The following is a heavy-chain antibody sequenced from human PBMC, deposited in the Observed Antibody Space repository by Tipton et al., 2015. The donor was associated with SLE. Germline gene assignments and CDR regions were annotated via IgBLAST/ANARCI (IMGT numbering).Heavy chain of an antibody. CDR3: ARGSVVADDY. J-gene: IGHJ4*01. D-gene: IGHD2-15*01. CDR2: IYYSRHT. V-gene: IGHV4-59*11. Sequence: TLSLTCTVSGASIRSHYWNWIRHTPGKGLEWIGYIYYSRHTNNNPSLESRVTISIDTSKNQLSLKLTSVTAADTAVYYCARGSVVADDYWGQGTLVTVSS. CDR1: GASIRSHY.